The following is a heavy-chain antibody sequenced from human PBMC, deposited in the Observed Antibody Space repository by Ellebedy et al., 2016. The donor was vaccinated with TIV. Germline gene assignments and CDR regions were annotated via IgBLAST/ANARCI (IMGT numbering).Heavy chain of an antibody. CDR3: AKEAATTGIPYFDY. Sequence: GESLKIPCAASGFTFSSYAMSWVRHAPGKGPAWVSGITASGDRSFYADSVRGRFTLSRDNSKNTLSLQMYNLRAEDTGVYYCAKEAATTGIPYFDYWGQGSQVTVSP. V-gene: IGHV3-23*01. CDR1: GFTFSSYA. CDR2: ITASGDRS. J-gene: IGHJ4*02. D-gene: IGHD1-14*01.